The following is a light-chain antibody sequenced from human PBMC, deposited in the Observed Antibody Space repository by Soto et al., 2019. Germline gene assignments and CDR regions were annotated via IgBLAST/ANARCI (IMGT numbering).Light chain of an antibody. J-gene: IGKJ1*01. CDR3: QQSYSTLWT. Sequence: DIQMTQSPSSLSASVGDRVSITCQASQDISNYLNWYQQKPGKAPKLLIYDASNLETGVPSRFSGSGSGTDFTLTISSLQPEDFATYYCQQSYSTLWTFGQGTKVDI. V-gene: IGKV1-39*01. CDR1: QDISNY. CDR2: DAS.